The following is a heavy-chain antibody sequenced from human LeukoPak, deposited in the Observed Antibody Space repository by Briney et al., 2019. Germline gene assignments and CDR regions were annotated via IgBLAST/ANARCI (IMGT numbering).Heavy chain of an antibody. CDR3: ARGLSGYASSLGY. D-gene: IGHD6-6*01. CDR1: EFTFSTYG. Sequence: GGSLRLSCAASEFTFSTYGMHWVRQAPGKGLEWVAFIRYDGNNVYDADSVKGRFTISRDNSKNTLYLQMNSLSAEDTAVYYCARGLSGYASSLGYWGQGTLVTVSA. V-gene: IGHV3-30*02. J-gene: IGHJ4*02. CDR2: IRYDGNNV.